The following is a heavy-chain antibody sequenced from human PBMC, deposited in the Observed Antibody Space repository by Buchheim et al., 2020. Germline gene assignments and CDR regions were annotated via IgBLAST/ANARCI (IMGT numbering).Heavy chain of an antibody. J-gene: IGHJ5*01. CDR3: ARDQFGWGSHDS. D-gene: IGHD3-10*01. CDR1: GFTLSSYW. CDR2: INPDGSEI. Sequence: EVQLVESGGGLVQPGGSLRLSCAASGFTLSSYWMTWVRQAPGKGLEWVAPINPDGSEITYVDSVKGRFTISRDNARNSLFLEMNSLRAEDAAVYHCARDQFGWGSHDSWGQGTL. V-gene: IGHV3-7*01.